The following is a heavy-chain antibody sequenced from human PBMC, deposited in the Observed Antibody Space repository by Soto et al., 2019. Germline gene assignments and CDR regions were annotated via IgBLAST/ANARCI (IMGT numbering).Heavy chain of an antibody. Sequence: GASVKVSCKASGYTFTSYGIIWVRQAPGQGLEWMGWISAYNGNTNYAQKLQGRVTMTTDTSTSTAYMELRSLRSDDTAVYYCASFEESTSCYDYWGQGTLVTVSS. D-gene: IGHD2-2*01. V-gene: IGHV1-18*01. J-gene: IGHJ4*02. CDR2: ISAYNGNT. CDR1: GYTFTSYG. CDR3: ASFEESTSCYDY.